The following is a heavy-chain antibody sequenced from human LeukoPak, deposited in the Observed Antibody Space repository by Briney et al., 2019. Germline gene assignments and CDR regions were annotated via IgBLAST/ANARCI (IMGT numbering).Heavy chain of an antibody. CDR1: VFTVSSYY. J-gene: IGHJ6*03. V-gene: IGHV3-66*02. D-gene: IGHD2/OR15-2a*01. CDR2: IYSGRST. Sequence: GGSLRLSCAASVFTVSSYYMTWVRQAPGKGLEGVSTIYSGRSTYYPDSLKGRFTISRDDSKNTVYLQMNSLRGEDTAVYYCARGPPQERIYYYYMDVWGKGTTVTVSS. CDR3: ARGPPQERIYYYYMDV.